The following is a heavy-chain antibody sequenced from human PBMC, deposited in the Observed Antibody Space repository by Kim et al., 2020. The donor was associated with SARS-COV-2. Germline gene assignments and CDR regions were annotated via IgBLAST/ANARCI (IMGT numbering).Heavy chain of an antibody. CDR3: AGRATRNFDS. CDR2: FYYSGSS. V-gene: IGHV4-39*01. Sequence: SETLSLTCTVSGGSITSSSYYWGWIRQPPGKGLEWIGNFYYSGSSSYNPSLMSRVTISADTSRKKFSLRLTSVPAADKAVYYCAGRATRNFDSWGQGILV. CDR1: GGSITSSSYY. J-gene: IGHJ4*02.